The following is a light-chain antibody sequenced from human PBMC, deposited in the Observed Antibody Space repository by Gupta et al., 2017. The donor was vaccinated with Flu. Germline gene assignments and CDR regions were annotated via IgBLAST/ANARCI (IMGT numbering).Light chain of an antibody. V-gene: IGKV1-5*03. Sequence: DIQMTQSPSTLSASVGDRVIITCRASQTISNWLAWYQQKPGKAPDLLISRTSSLESGVPSRFSGSGSGTEFTLTISILQPDDFAIYYCQQYDTFPRTFGQGTKVEI. CDR1: QTISNW. CDR3: QQYDTFPRT. J-gene: IGKJ1*01. CDR2: RTS.